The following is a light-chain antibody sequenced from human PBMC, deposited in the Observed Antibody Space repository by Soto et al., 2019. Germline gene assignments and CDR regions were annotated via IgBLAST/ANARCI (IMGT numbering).Light chain of an antibody. CDR2: EVS. J-gene: IGLJ2*01. Sequence: QSALTQPASVSGSPGQSITISCTGTSRDVGGYNYVSWYQQHPGNAPKLMIYEVSNRPSGVSNRFSGSKSGNTASLPISGLQAEDEADYYCSSYTSSSTHVVFGGGTKLTVL. CDR3: SSYTSSSTHVV. CDR1: SRDVGGYNY. V-gene: IGLV2-14*01.